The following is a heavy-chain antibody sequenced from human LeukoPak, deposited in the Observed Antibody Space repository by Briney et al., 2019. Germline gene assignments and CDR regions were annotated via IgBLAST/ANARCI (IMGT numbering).Heavy chain of an antibody. CDR3: AGHYTPIDAFDI. CDR1: GGSISSSSYY. V-gene: IGHV4-39*01. CDR2: IYYSGST. D-gene: IGHD3-16*01. J-gene: IGHJ3*02. Sequence: SETLSLTCTVSGGSISSSSYYWGWIRQPPGKGLEWIGSIYYSGSTYYNPSLKSRVTVSVDTSKNQFSLKLSSVTAADTAVYYCAGHYTPIDAFDIWGQGTMVTVSS.